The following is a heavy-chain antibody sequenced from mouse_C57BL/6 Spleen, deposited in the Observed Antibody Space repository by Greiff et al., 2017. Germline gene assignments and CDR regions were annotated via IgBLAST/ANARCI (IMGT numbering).Heavy chain of an antibody. Sequence: QVQLQQPGAELVKPGASVKLSCKASGYTFTSYWMQWVKQRPGQGLEWIGEIDPSDSYTNYNQKFKGKATLTVDTSSSTAYMQLSSLTSEDSAVYYCARKWHATGAMDYWGQGTSVTVSS. CDR2: IDPSDSYT. CDR1: GYTFTSYW. V-gene: IGHV1-50*01. CDR3: ARKWHATGAMDY. D-gene: IGHD1-3*01. J-gene: IGHJ4*01.